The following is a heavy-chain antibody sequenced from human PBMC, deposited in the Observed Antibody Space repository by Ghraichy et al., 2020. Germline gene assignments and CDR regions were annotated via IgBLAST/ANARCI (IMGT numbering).Heavy chain of an antibody. V-gene: IGHV4-34*01. J-gene: IGHJ6*03. CDR1: GGSLSNYY. D-gene: IGHD2-15*01. Sequence: SETLSLNCAVYGGSLSNYYWNWVRQRPGKGLEWIGEIHHSGSTNYNPSLKSRVTISLDTSKKQFSLKLNSVTAADTAVYYCARGGDVVVLSARYFYMDVWGKGTTVTVSS. CDR2: IHHSGST. CDR3: ARGGDVVVLSARYFYMDV.